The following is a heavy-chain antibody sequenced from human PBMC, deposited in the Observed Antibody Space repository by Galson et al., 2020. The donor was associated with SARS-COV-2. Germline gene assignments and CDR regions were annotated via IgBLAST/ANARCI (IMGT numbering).Heavy chain of an antibody. CDR1: GYTFTSYG. D-gene: IGHD1-20*01. CDR2: ISAYNGNT. CDR3: ARAGITGTVYYYYYYMDV. J-gene: IGHJ6*03. V-gene: IGHV1-18*01. Sequence: ASVKVSCKASGYTFTSYGISWVRQAPGRGLEWMGWISAYNGNTNYAQKLQGRVTMTTDTSTSTAYMELRSLRSDDTAVYYCARAGITGTVYYYYYYMDVWGKGTTVTVSS.